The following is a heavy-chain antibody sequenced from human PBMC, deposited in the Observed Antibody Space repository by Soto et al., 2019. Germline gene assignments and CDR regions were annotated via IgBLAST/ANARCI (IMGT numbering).Heavy chain of an antibody. Sequence: QVHLQESGAGLVKPSETLSLTCTVAGASITDYFWSWIRQPPGKGREWIGYFYSGETTNKKSSLDTRFTVAVDTSKSQFSLNVTSVTTADTAVYYCARGTYCGTDCYWTVDFWGQGKMVTVSS. CDR3: ARGTYCGTDCYWTVDF. CDR2: FYSGETT. CDR1: GASITDYF. V-gene: IGHV4-59*01. J-gene: IGHJ4*02. D-gene: IGHD2-21*01.